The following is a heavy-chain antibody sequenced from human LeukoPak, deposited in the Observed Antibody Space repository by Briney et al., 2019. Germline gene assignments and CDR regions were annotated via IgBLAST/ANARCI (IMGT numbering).Heavy chain of an antibody. V-gene: IGHV1-2*02. CDR2: INPNSGGT. CDR1: GYTFTGYY. J-gene: IGHJ6*02. Sequence: GASVKVSCKASGYTFTGYYMHWVRQAPGQGLEWMGWINPNSGGTNYAQKFQGRVTMTRDTSISTAYMELSRLRSGDTAVYYCARVAGGFYCSGGSCYSIDYGMDVWGQGTTVTVSS. CDR3: ARVAGGFYCSGGSCYSIDYGMDV. D-gene: IGHD2-15*01.